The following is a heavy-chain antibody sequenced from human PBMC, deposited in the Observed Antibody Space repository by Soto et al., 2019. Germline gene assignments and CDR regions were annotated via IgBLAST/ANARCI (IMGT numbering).Heavy chain of an antibody. V-gene: IGHV2-26*01. Sequence: QITLKESGPVLLRPTETLTLTCTVSGFSLSTLRTGVAWIRQPPGRAPEWLAHIFPSAAGSSSTSLNNRIRISKDSSTRQVLLTMTNVNPADTATYFCARGRSIDTPMTWNWFNPSGQGTQVTVSS. J-gene: IGHJ5*02. CDR3: ARGRSIDTPMTWNWFNP. CDR1: GFSLSTLRTG. CDR2: IFPSAAG. D-gene: IGHD5-18*01.